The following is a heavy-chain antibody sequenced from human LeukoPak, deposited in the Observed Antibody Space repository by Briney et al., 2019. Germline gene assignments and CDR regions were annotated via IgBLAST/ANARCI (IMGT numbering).Heavy chain of an antibody. V-gene: IGHV3-23*01. D-gene: IGHD3-16*01. Sequence: QTGGSLRLSCAASGFTFSSYAMSWVRQAPGKGLEWVSAISGSGGSTYYADSVKGRFTISRDNSKNTLYLQMNSLRAEDTAVYYCAKAPSFGRVLLGDWFDPWGQGTLVTVSS. CDR3: AKAPSFGRVLLGDWFDP. CDR2: ISGSGGST. CDR1: GFTFSSYA. J-gene: IGHJ5*02.